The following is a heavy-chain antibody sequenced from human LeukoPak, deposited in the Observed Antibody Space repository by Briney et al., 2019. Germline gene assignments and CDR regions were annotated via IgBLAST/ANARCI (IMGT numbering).Heavy chain of an antibody. Sequence: SETLSLTCTVSGGSISSDNHYWSWIRQPAGKGLEWIGRIYSSGSTNYNPSLKRRVTISVDTSKNQFSLKLRSMTAADTAVYYCARVRYSNYVSFDYWGQGTLVTVSS. CDR1: GGSISSDNHY. D-gene: IGHD4-11*01. V-gene: IGHV4-61*02. CDR2: IYSSGST. CDR3: ARVRYSNYVSFDY. J-gene: IGHJ4*02.